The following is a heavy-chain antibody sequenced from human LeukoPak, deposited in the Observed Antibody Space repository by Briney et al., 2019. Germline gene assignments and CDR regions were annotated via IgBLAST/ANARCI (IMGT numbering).Heavy chain of an antibody. J-gene: IGHJ3*02. CDR1: GFTFSSYA. CDR2: ISYDGSNK. Sequence: GRSLRLSCAASGFTFSSYAMHWVRQAPGRGLEWVAVISYDGSNKYYADSVKGRFTISRDNSKNTLYLQMNSLRAEDTAVYYCARAGPWALDIWGQGTMVTVSS. V-gene: IGHV3-30-3*01. CDR3: ARAGPWALDI.